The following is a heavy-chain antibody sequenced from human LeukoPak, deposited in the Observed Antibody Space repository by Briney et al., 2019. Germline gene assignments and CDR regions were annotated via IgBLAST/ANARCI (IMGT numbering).Heavy chain of an antibody. CDR2: IYYSGST. CDR3: ATGSGSLNWFDP. J-gene: IGHJ5*02. V-gene: IGHV4-59*01. D-gene: IGHD3-10*01. CDR1: GGSISSYS. Sequence: PSETLSLTCTVSGGSISSYSWSWIRQPPGKGLEWIGYIYYSGSTKYNPSLKSRVTISVDTSKNQFSLKLTSVTAADTAVYYCATGSGSLNWFDPWGQGTLVTVSS.